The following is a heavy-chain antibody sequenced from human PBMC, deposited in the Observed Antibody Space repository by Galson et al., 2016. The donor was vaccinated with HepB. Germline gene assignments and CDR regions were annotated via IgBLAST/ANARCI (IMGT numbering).Heavy chain of an antibody. Sequence: SLRLSCAASGFTFSSYAMHWVRQAPGKGLEWVAVVSYDGSKKYYADSVKGRFTISRDNSKNTLYLQMNSLRAEDTAVYYCARDLSGTYGRYYYYGMDVWGQGTTVTVSS. CDR1: GFTFSSYA. CDR3: ARDLSGTYGRYYYYGMDV. J-gene: IGHJ6*02. V-gene: IGHV3-30-3*01. D-gene: IGHD1-26*01. CDR2: VSYDGSKK.